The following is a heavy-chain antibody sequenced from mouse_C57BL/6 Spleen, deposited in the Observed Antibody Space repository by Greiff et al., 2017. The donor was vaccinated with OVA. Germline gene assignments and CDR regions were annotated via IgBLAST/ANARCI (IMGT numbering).Heavy chain of an antibody. V-gene: IGHV1-9*01. D-gene: IGHD2-1*01. CDR3: ARIRGNYGDYFDY. CDR2: ILPGSGRT. J-gene: IGHJ2*01. CDR1: GYTFTGYW. Sequence: QVQLQQSGAELMKPGASVKLSCKATGYTFTGYWIEWVKQRPGHGLEWIGEILPGSGRTNYNEKFKGKATFTADKSYNTAYMQLSSLTTDDSAIYYCARIRGNYGDYFDYWGQGTTLTVSS.